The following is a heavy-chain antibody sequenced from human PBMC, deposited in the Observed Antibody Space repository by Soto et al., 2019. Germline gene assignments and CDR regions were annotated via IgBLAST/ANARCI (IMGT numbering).Heavy chain of an antibody. D-gene: IGHD6-6*01. J-gene: IGHJ4*02. CDR2: ISAYDGNT. Sequence: ASVKVSCKASGYTFTSYGISWVRQAPGQGLEWMGWISAYDGNTNYAQKPQGRVTMTTXTXXSXXXMXLXXLRXDATAAYYCARGVVQLSGYYFDYWGQGTLVTVSS. V-gene: IGHV1-18*04. CDR3: ARGVVQLSGYYFDY. CDR1: GYTFTSYG.